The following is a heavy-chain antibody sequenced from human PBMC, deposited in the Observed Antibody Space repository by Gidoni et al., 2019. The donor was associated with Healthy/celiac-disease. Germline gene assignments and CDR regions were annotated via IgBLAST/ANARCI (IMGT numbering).Heavy chain of an antibody. CDR2: IYYSGST. CDR3: APIAVAGNYFDY. D-gene: IGHD6-19*01. V-gene: IGHV4-39*01. CDR1: GGSISSSSYY. Sequence: QLQLQESGPGLVKPSETLSLTCTVPGGSISSSSYYWGWIRQPPGKGLEWIGSIYYSGSTYYNPSLKSRVTISVDTSKNQFSLKLSSVTAADTAVYYCAPIAVAGNYFDYWGQGTLVTVSS. J-gene: IGHJ4*02.